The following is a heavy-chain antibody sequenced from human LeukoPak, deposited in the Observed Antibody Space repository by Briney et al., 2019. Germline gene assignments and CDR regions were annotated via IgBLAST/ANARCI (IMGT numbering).Heavy chain of an antibody. V-gene: IGHV1-2*06. J-gene: IGHJ6*02. D-gene: IGHD4-17*01. Sequence: GASVKVSCKASGYTFTGYYMHWVRQAPGQGLEWMGRINPNSGGTNYAQKFQGRVTITADESTSTAYMELSSLRSEDTAVYYCARIAPNDDYGDYDDTNYYYYYGMDVWGQGTTVTVSS. CDR3: ARIAPNDDYGDYDDTNYYYYYGMDV. CDR1: GYTFTGYY. CDR2: INPNSGGT.